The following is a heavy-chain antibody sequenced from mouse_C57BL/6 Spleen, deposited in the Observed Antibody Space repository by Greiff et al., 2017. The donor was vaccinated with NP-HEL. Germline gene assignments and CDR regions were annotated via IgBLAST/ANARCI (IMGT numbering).Heavy chain of an antibody. Sequence: QVQLQQSGPELVKPGASVKISCKASGYAFSSSWMNWVKQRPGTGLEWIGRIYPGDGDTNYNGKFKGKATLTADKSSSTAYMQLSSLTSEDSAVYFCARGTTVFDYWGQGTTLTVSS. J-gene: IGHJ2*01. D-gene: IGHD1-1*01. CDR3: ARGTTVFDY. CDR1: GYAFSSSW. V-gene: IGHV1-82*01. CDR2: IYPGDGDT.